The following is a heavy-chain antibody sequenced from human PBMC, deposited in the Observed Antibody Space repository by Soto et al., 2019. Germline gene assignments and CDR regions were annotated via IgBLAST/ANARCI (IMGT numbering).Heavy chain of an antibody. CDR3: ARVPPQSTVTTDEEGRYYYYGMDV. CDR2: IIPIFGTA. J-gene: IGHJ6*02. D-gene: IGHD4-17*01. Sequence: QVQLVQSGAEVKKPGSSVKVSCKASGGTFSSYAISWVRQAPGQGLEWMGGIIPIFGTANYAQKFQGRVTITADESTSTAYMELRSLRSEDTAVYYCARVPPQSTVTTDEEGRYYYYGMDVWGQAPTVTVSS. V-gene: IGHV1-69*01. CDR1: GGTFSSYA.